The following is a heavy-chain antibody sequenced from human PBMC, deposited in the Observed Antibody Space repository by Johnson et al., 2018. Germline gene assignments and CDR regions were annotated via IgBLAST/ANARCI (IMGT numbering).Heavy chain of an antibody. Sequence: QVQLQQWGAGLLKPSETLSLTCAVYGGSFSGYYWSWIRQPPGKGLEWIGEINHSGSTNYNPSLKSRVTISVDTSKNQFSLKLSSGTAADTAVYYCARVGGSYYGYYDYYMDVWGKGTTVTVSS. CDR1: GGSFSGYY. CDR3: ARVGGSYYGYYDYYMDV. D-gene: IGHD1-26*01. V-gene: IGHV4-34*01. CDR2: INHSGST. J-gene: IGHJ6*03.